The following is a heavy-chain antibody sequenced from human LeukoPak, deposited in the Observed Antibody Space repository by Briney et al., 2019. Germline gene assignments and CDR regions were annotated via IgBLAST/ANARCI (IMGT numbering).Heavy chain of an antibody. D-gene: IGHD2-2*02. CDR3: AKDGERAAISRYYHYYMDV. CDR1: GFTFSSYG. CDR2: IRNDGSNK. V-gene: IGHV3-30*02. Sequence: PGGSLRLSCAASGFTFSSYGMHWVRQAPGKGLEWVSFIRNDGSNKYYADSVKGRFTISRDNSKNTVYLQMTSLRAAETAVYYCAKDGERAAISRYYHYYMDVWGKGTTVTISS. J-gene: IGHJ6*03.